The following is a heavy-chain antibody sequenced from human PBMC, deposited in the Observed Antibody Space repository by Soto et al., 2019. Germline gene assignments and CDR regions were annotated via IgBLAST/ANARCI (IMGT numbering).Heavy chain of an antibody. V-gene: IGHV3-23*01. D-gene: IGHD3-22*01. CDR3: AKDAGYYDSSGYYQYYFDY. J-gene: IGHJ4*02. Sequence: EVQLLESGGGLVQPGGSLTLSCAASGFTFENYAMSWVRQAPGKGLDWVSGVSGPGGLTFYSDSVKGRFTISRDNSKNTLYLQMNSLRAEDTAVYYCAKDAGYYDSSGYYQYYFDYWGQGTLVTVSS. CDR1: GFTFENYA. CDR2: VSGPGGLT.